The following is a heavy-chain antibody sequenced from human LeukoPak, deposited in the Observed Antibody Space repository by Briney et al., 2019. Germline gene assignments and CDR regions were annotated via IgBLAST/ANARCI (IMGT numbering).Heavy chain of an antibody. Sequence: SETLSLTCTVSGGSISSSSYYWGWIRQPPGKGLEWIGSIYYSGSTYYNPSLKSRVTISVDTSKNQFSLKLSSVTAADTAVYYCARHNYDSSGFLKYWGQGTLVTVSS. CDR1: GGSISSSSYY. J-gene: IGHJ4*02. CDR3: ARHNYDSSGFLKY. CDR2: IYYSGST. D-gene: IGHD3-22*01. V-gene: IGHV4-39*01.